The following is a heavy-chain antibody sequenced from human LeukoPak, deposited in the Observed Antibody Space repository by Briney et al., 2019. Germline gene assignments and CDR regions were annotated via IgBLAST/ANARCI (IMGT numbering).Heavy chain of an antibody. CDR1: GFTFSSYE. CDR2: ISGSGSTI. CDR3: ARDDLLRYFDWSRYYYYYYGMDV. J-gene: IGHJ6*04. V-gene: IGHV3-48*03. Sequence: GGSLRLSCAASGFTFSSYEMNWVRQAPGKGLEWVSYISGSGSTIYYADSVKGRFTISRDNAKNSLYLQMNSLRAEDTAVYYCARDDLLRYFDWSRYYYYYYGMDVWGKGTTVTVSS. D-gene: IGHD3-9*01.